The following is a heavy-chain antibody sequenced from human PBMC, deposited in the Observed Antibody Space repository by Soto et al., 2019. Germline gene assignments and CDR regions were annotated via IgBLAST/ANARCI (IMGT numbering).Heavy chain of an antibody. V-gene: IGHV3-30*18. Sequence: PGGSLRLSCAASGFTFSSYGMHWVRQAPGKGLEWVAVISYDGSNKYYADSVKGRFTISRDNSKNTLYLQMNSLRAEDTAVYYCAKDYSSSYEFDYWSQGTLVTVSS. J-gene: IGHJ4*02. CDR1: GFTFSSYG. CDR3: AKDYSSSYEFDY. D-gene: IGHD6-13*01. CDR2: ISYDGSNK.